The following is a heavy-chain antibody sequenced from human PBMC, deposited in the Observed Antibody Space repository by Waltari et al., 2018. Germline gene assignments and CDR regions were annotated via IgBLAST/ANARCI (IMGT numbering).Heavy chain of an antibody. J-gene: IGHJ6*03. Sequence: QVQLQESGPGLVKPSETLSLTCTVSGGSISSYYWSWIRQPPGKGLEWIGYIYYSCGTNITPSPRRRVTMSVDTSKIQFSLKLCSVAAADTAVYYCARGRDGYNGPYYYYYIDVWGKETTVTISS. CDR2: IYYSCGT. CDR1: GGSISSYY. V-gene: IGHV4-59*08. CDR3: ARGRDGYNGPYYYYYIDV. D-gene: IGHD5-12*01.